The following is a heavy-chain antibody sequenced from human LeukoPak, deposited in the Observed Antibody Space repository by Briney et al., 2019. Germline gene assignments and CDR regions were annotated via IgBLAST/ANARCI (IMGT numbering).Heavy chain of an antibody. CDR3: ASASVAAAGIGDY. J-gene: IGHJ4*02. CDR1: GGSISSYY. D-gene: IGHD6-13*01. CDR2: IYYSGST. V-gene: IGHV4-59*08. Sequence: SETLSLTCTVSGGSISSYYWSWIRQPPGKGPEWIGYIYYSGSTNYNPSLKSRVTISVDTSKNQFSLKLSSVTAADTAVYYCASASVAAAGIGDYWGQGTLVTVSS.